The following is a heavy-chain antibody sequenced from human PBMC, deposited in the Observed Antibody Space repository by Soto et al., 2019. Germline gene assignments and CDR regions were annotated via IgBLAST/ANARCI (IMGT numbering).Heavy chain of an antibody. D-gene: IGHD1-26*01. V-gene: IGHV3-23*01. Sequence: GGSLRLSCAASGFTFSSYSMNWVRQAPGKGLEWVSDISGSGGSTYYADSVKGRFTISRDNSKNTLYLQMNSLRAEDTAVYYCAKDFGSGSYYAFAAFDIWGQGTMVTVSS. J-gene: IGHJ3*02. CDR2: ISGSGGST. CDR3: AKDFGSGSYYAFAAFDI. CDR1: GFTFSSYS.